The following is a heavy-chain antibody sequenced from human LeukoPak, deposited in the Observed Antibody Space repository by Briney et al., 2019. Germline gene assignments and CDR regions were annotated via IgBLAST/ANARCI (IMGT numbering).Heavy chain of an antibody. CDR2: IYYSGST. CDR3: ARDTGRYCSGGSCSRWFDP. D-gene: IGHD2-15*01. Sequence: SETLSLTCTVSGGSISSYYWSWIRQPPGKGLEWIGYIYYSGSTNYNPSLKSRVTISVDTSKNQFSLKLSSVTAADTAVYYCARDTGRYCSGGSCSRWFDPWGQGTLVTVSS. J-gene: IGHJ5*02. CDR1: GGSISSYY. V-gene: IGHV4-59*01.